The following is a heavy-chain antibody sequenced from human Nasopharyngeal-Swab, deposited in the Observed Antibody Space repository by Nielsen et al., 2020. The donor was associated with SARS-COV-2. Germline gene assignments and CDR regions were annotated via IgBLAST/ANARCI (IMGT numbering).Heavy chain of an antibody. Sequence: WIRQPPGKGLEWVAVISYDGSNKYYADSVKGRFTISRDNSENTLYLQMNSLRAEDTAVYYCAKEEITFGGVIVMGIDYWGQGTLVTVSS. D-gene: IGHD3-16*02. V-gene: IGHV3-30*18. CDR2: ISYDGSNK. J-gene: IGHJ4*02. CDR3: AKEEITFGGVIVMGIDY.